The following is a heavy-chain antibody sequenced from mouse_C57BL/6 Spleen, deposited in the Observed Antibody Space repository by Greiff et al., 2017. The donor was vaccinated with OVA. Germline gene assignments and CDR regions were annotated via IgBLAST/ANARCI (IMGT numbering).Heavy chain of an antibody. V-gene: IGHV1-59*01. Sequence: QVQLQQPGAELVRPGTSVKLSCKASGYTFTSYWMHWVKQRPGQGLEWIGVIDPSDSYTNYNQKFKGKATLTVDTSSSTAYMQVSSLTSEDSAVYYCASMVTRACFAYWGQGTLVTVSA. CDR3: ASMVTRACFAY. CDR1: GYTFTSYW. D-gene: IGHD2-2*01. J-gene: IGHJ3*01. CDR2: IDPSDSYT.